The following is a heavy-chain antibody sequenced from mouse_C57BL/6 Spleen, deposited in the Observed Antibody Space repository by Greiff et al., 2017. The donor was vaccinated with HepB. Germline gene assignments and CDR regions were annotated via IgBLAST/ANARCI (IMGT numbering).Heavy chain of an antibody. V-gene: IGHV1-85*01. J-gene: IGHJ4*01. CDR3: AIGDYYGSRSYYNAMDY. CDR2: IYPRDGST. D-gene: IGHD1-1*01. Sequence: QVQLQQSGPELVKPGASVKLSCKASGYTFTSYDINWVKQRPGQGLEWIGWIYPRDGSTKYNEKFKGKATLTVDTSSSTAYMELHSLTSEASAVYCCAIGDYYGSRSYYNAMDYGGQGTSVTVSS. CDR1: GYTFTSYD.